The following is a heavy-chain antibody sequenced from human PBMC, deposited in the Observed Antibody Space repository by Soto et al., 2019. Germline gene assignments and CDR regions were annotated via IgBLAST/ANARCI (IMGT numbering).Heavy chain of an antibody. V-gene: IGHV1-18*01. CDR3: AREVEGSYSPADF. J-gene: IGHJ4*02. CDR1: GYTFTDHG. D-gene: IGHD3-10*01. Sequence: QVQLVQSGPEVKKPGASVTVSCKTSGYTFTDHGIDWVRQAPGQGLEWVGWVSSYNGNTNYAYNLKDRVIMTTDASTRTASMELRGLRSDDTAVYYCAREVEGSYSPADFWGQGTPVTFSS. CDR2: VSSYNGNT.